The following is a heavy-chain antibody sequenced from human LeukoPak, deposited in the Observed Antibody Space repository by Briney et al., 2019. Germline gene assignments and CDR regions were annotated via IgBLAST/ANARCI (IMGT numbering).Heavy chain of an antibody. CDR3: ARNRGNYYDSSGYYGY. D-gene: IGHD3-22*01. CDR1: GFTFSSYS. J-gene: IGHJ4*02. CDR2: ISSTSSYI. V-gene: IGHV3-21*01. Sequence: PGGSLRLSCAASGFTFSSYSMSWVRQAPGKGLEWVSSISSTSSYIYYGDSVKGRFTISRDNAKNSLYLQMNSLRGEDTAVYYCARNRGNYYDSSGYYGYWGQGTLVTVS.